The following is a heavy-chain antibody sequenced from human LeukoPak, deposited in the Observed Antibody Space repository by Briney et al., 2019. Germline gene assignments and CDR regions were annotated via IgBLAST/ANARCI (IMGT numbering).Heavy chain of an antibody. V-gene: IGHV4-39*02. CDR1: GGSISSSSYY. CDR2: MYYRVTT. D-gene: IGHD2-21*01. Sequence: KPSETLALTCSVSGGSISSSSYYWGWIRPSPGKGLEWIGSMYYRVTTYENSSLKSRLTLSIDTSNNQFSLKLTSVTAADTAVYFCAREYSRSVVAGSRPDLWGQGLLVTVSS. CDR3: AREYSRSVVAGSRPDL. J-gene: IGHJ4*02.